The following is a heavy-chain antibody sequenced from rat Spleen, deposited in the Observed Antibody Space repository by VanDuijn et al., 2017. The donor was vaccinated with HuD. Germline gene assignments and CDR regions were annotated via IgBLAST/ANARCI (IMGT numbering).Heavy chain of an antibody. CDR3: ARHWGY. D-gene: IGHD4-6*01. J-gene: IGHJ2*01. CDR1: GFTFSNYG. CDR2: IIYVGSRT. Sequence: EVQLVESGGGLVQPGRSLKLSCAASGFTFSNYGVAWVRQPPTMGLEWVANIIYVGSRTYYRDSVKGRFTVSRENAESTLYLLMDSLRSEDTATYYCARHWGYWGQGVMVTVSS. V-gene: IGHV5-29*01.